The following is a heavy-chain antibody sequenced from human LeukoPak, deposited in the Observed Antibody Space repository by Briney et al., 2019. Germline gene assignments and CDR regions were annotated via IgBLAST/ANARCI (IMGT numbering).Heavy chain of an antibody. D-gene: IGHD5/OR15-5a*01. Sequence: GGSLRLSCAASGFTFHNYAIRWVRQAPGKGLEWVSLTNRDGITTYFADSVKGRFTISRDNSKSSLFLQMNSLRTEDTALYYCARDHVYGGADYWGQGTLVTVS. CDR2: TNRDGITT. CDR3: ARDHVYGGADY. J-gene: IGHJ4*02. V-gene: IGHV3-43*02. CDR1: GFTFHNYA.